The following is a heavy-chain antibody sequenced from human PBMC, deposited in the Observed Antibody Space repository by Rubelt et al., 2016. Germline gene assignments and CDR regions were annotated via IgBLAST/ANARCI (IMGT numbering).Heavy chain of an antibody. CDR2: ISAYNGNT. CDR3: ARDRLLDDSSGGDAFDI. V-gene: IGHV1-18*01. Sequence: QVQLVQSGAEVKKPGASVKVSCKASGYTFTSYGISWVRQAPGQGLEWMGWISAYNGNTNYAQKLQGRVTMTTDTSTSPAYMELSSLRSEDTAVYYCARDRLLDDSSGGDAFDIWGQGTMVTVSS. CDR1: GYTFTSYG. J-gene: IGHJ3*02. D-gene: IGHD3-22*01.